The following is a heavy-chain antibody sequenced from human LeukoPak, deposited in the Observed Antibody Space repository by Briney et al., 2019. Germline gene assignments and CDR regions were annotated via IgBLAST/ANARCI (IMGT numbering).Heavy chain of an antibody. J-gene: IGHJ4*02. Sequence: ASVKVSCKASGYTFTSYGISWVRQAPGQGLEWMGWISAYNGNTNYAQKLQGRVTMTTDTSTSTVYMELRSLRSDDTAVYYCARRTMVRGSDYWGQGTLVTVSS. V-gene: IGHV1-18*01. D-gene: IGHD3-10*01. CDR2: ISAYNGNT. CDR1: GYTFTSYG. CDR3: ARRTMVRGSDY.